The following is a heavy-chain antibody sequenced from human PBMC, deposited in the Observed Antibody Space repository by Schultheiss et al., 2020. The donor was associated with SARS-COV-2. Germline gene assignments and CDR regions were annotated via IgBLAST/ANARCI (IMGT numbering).Heavy chain of an antibody. V-gene: IGHV4-59*12. D-gene: IGHD2/OR15-2a*01. CDR3: ARGGRWYYYNWFDP. CDR1: GGSISSYY. J-gene: IGHJ5*02. Sequence: SETLSLTCTVSGGSISSYYWSWIRQPPGKGLEWIGYISDTGSTNYNPSLKSRVTISVDTSKNQFSLKLSSVTAADTAVYYCARGGRWYYYNWFDPWGQGTLVTVSS. CDR2: ISDTGST.